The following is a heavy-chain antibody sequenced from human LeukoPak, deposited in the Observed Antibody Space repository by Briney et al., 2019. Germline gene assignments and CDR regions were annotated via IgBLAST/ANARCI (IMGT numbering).Heavy chain of an antibody. CDR2: IYYSGST. V-gene: IGHV4-59*08. D-gene: IGHD6-19*01. Sequence: SETLSLTCTVSGGYISSYYWSWIRQPPGKGLEWIGYIYYSGSTNYNPSLKSRVTISVDTSKNHSSLKLSTVTAADTAVYYCARVGIAVAATGAFDIWGQGTMVTVSS. CDR3: ARVGIAVAATGAFDI. J-gene: IGHJ3*02. CDR1: GGYISSYY.